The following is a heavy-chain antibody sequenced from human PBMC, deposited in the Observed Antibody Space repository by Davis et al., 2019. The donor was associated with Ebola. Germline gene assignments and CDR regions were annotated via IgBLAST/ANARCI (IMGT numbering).Heavy chain of an antibody. J-gene: IGHJ4*02. CDR3: ARGALIAAAGTGKDFDS. CDR2: IDHSGTT. D-gene: IGHD6-13*01. CDR1: GGSFSGYY. Sequence: GSLRLSCAVYGGSFSGYYWSWIRQAPGKGLEWIGEIDHSGTTNYNPSLKSRLTISVDTSKNQFSLKLSSVTAADTAVYYCARGALIAAAGTGKDFDSWGQGTLVTVSS. V-gene: IGHV4-34*01.